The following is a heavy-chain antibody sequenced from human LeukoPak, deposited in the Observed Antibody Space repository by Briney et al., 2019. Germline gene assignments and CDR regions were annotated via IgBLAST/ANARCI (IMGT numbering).Heavy chain of an antibody. CDR1: GYTFTGYY. D-gene: IGHD3-3*01. V-gene: IGHV1-2*02. CDR3: ARIRWDAFDI. J-gene: IGHJ3*02. CDR2: INPNSGGT. Sequence: ASVKVSCKASGYTFTGYYMHWVRQAPGQGLEWMGWINPNSGGTNYAQKFQGRVTMTRDTSISTAYMELSSLRSEDTAVYYCARIRWDAFDIWGQGTMVTVSS.